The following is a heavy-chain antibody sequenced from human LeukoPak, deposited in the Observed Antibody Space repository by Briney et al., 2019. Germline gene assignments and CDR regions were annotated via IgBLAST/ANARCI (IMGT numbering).Heavy chain of an antibody. CDR3: ARELSMVRGVIPSP. J-gene: IGHJ5*02. CDR1: GYTFTGYY. V-gene: IGHV1-2*06. Sequence: GASVKVSCKASGYTFTGYYMHWVRQASGQGLEWMGRINPNSGGTNYAQKFQGRVTMTRDTSISTAYMELSRLRSDDTAVYYCARELSMVRGVIPSPWGQGTLVTVSS. CDR2: INPNSGGT. D-gene: IGHD3-10*01.